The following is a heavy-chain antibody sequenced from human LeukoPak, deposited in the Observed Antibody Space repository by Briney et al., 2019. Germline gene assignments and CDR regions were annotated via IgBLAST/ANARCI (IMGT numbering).Heavy chain of an antibody. CDR3: ATGPDYYYYMDV. CDR2: FDPEDGET. Sequence: ASVKVSCKVSGYTLTELSMHWVRQAPGKGLEWMGGFDPEDGETIYAQKFKGRVTMTEDTSTDTAYMELSSLRSEDTAVYYCATGPDYYYYMDVWGKGTTVTVSS. J-gene: IGHJ6*03. V-gene: IGHV1-24*01. CDR1: GYTLTELS.